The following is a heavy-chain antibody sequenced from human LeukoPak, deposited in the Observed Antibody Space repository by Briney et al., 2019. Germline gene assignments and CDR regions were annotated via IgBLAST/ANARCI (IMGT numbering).Heavy chain of an antibody. J-gene: IGHJ4*02. Sequence: GGSLRLSCATSGFNFSTYSMTWIRQAPGKGLEWVANIKKDGSEKYYVDSVKGRFTISRDNAKTSLYLQMNSLRVEDTAVYYCAKDRRRDDILTGSFSDWGQGTLVTVSS. CDR2: IKKDGSEK. CDR3: AKDRRRDDILTGSFSD. V-gene: IGHV3-7*01. CDR1: GFNFSTYS. D-gene: IGHD3-9*01.